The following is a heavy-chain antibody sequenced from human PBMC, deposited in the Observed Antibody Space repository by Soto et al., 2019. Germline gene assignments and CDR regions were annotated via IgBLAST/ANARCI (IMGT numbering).Heavy chain of an antibody. V-gene: IGHV3-30-3*01. CDR1: GFTFSSYA. D-gene: IGHD3-3*01. CDR2: ISYDGSNK. Sequence: QVQLVESGGGVVQPGRSLRLSFAASGFTFSSYAMHWVRQAPGKGLEWVAVISYDGSNKYYADSVKGRFTISRDNSKNTLYLQMNSLRAEDTAVYYCARDRTIFGVVSYLDYWGQGTLVTVSS. CDR3: ARDRTIFGVVSYLDY. J-gene: IGHJ4*02.